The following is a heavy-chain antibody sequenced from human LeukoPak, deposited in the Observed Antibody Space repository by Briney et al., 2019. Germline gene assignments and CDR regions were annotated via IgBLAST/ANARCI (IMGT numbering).Heavy chain of an antibody. CDR2: INSDARST. D-gene: IGHD6-19*01. CDR3: ARGADTGYSSDS. Sequence: GGSLRLSCAASGFTFSSYGMSWVRQAPGKGLVWVSRINSDARSTSYADSVKGRFTISRDNAKNTLYLQMNSLRAEDTAVYYCARGADTGYSSDSWGQGTLVTVSS. CDR1: GFTFSSYG. J-gene: IGHJ5*02. V-gene: IGHV3-74*01.